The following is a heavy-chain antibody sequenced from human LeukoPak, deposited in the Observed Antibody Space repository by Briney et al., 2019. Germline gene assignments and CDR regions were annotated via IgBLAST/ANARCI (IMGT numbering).Heavy chain of an antibody. CDR3: ARASVREYSYGYSFDY. CDR1: GGSISSSSYY. J-gene: IGHJ4*02. D-gene: IGHD5-18*01. Sequence: SETLSLTCTVSGGSISSSSYYWGWIRQPPGKGLEWIGSIYYSGSTYYNPFLKSRVTISVDTSKNQFSLKLSSVTAADTAVYYCARASVREYSYGYSFDYWGQGTLVTVSS. V-gene: IGHV4-39*07. CDR2: IYYSGST.